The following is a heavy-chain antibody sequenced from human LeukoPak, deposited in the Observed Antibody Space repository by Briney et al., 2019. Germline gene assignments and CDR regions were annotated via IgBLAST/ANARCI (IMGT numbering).Heavy chain of an antibody. V-gene: IGHV3-30*18. CDR1: GFTFSSYG. CDR2: ISYDGSNK. D-gene: IGHD6-6*01. J-gene: IGHJ6*02. Sequence: PGGSLRLSCAASGFTFSSYGMHWVRQAPGKGLEWVAVISYDGSNKYYADSVKGRFTISRDNSKNTLYLQMNSLRAEDTAVYYCAKDKARWSSSFGYYYYGMDVWGQGTTVTVSS. CDR3: AKDKARWSSSFGYYYYGMDV.